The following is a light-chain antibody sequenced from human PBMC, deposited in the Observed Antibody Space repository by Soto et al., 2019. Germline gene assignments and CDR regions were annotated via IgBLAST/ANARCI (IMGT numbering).Light chain of an antibody. Sequence: EIVVTQSPATLSASPGERVTLTCRASQFVSTRLAWYQQRPGQVPRLLIYDAYTRALGISARFSGSGSGTEFTLTISSLQSEDFAVYYCQQYNNWPFLTFGGGTKVDIK. CDR1: QFVSTR. J-gene: IGKJ4*01. CDR2: DAY. V-gene: IGKV3-15*01. CDR3: QQYNNWPFLT.